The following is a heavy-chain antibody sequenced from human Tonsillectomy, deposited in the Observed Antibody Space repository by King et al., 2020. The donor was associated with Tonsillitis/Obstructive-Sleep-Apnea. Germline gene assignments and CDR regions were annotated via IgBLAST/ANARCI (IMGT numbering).Heavy chain of an antibody. CDR2: IIHSGTT. V-gene: IGHV4-34*12. CDR1: GGSFSGYY. D-gene: IGHD3-3*01. Sequence: VQLQQWGAGLLKPSETLSLTCAVYGGSFSGYYWSWIRQPPGKGLEWIGEIIHSGTTNYNPSLKSRVAMSVDTSKNHFSLRLNSVTAADTAVYYCASARTPVFGVPISRYYYYGMDVWGQGTTVTVSS. J-gene: IGHJ6*02. CDR3: ASARTPVFGVPISRYYYYGMDV.